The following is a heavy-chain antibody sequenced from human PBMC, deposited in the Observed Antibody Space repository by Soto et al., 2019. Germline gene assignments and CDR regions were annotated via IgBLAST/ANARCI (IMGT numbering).Heavy chain of an antibody. J-gene: IGHJ4*02. CDR2: IYYSGST. Sequence: SETLSLTCTVSGGSISSGGYYWSWIRQHPGKGLEWIGYIYYSGSTYYNPSPKSRVTISVDTSKNQFSLKLSSVTAADTAVYYCARGGYSYASFDYWGQGTLVTVSS. CDR3: ARGGYSYASFDY. CDR1: GGSISSGGYY. D-gene: IGHD5-18*01. V-gene: IGHV4-31*03.